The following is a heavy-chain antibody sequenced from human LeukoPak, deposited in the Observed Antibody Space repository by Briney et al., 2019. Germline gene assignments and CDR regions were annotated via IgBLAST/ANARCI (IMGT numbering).Heavy chain of an antibody. CDR3: ARSGVIRYRSTWFDY. V-gene: IGHV3-30*02. CDR1: GFTLSDFG. Sequence: GGSLRLSCAASGFTLSDFGIHWVRQAPGKGLDWVAFIRYDGTNKCYAESVNGRFTISKDNSKNTLYLQMNSLRTEDTAVYYCARSGVIRYRSTWFDYWGQGTLVTVSS. D-gene: IGHD6-13*01. J-gene: IGHJ4*02. CDR2: IRYDGTNK.